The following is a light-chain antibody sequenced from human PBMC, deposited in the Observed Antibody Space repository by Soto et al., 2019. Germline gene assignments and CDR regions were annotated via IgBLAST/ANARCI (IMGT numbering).Light chain of an antibody. CDR2: EVS. V-gene: IGLV2-23*02. J-gene: IGLJ1*01. Sequence: ALDQPSSVSGSPGQSITISCTGTSSFVGSYNLVSWYQQHPGKAPKLMIYEVSKRPSGVSNRFSGSKSGNTASLTVSGLQAEDEADYYCCSYAGSSTYVFVTGTKVTVL. CDR1: SSFVGSYNL. CDR3: CSYAGSSTYV.